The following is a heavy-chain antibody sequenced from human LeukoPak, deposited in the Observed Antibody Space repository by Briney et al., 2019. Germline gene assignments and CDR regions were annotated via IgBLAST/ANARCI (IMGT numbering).Heavy chain of an antibody. CDR3: ARDHQMIDCSGGSCYRGTKWFDP. V-gene: IGHV4-39*07. J-gene: IGHJ5*02. Sequence: PSETLSLTCTVSGASISSSSFYWGWIRQPPGKGLEWIGSIYYSGSTYYNPSLKSRVTISVDTSKNQFSLKLSSVTAADTAVYYCARDHQMIDCSGGSCYRGTKWFDPWGQGTLVTVSS. CDR2: IYYSGST. CDR1: GASISSSSFY. D-gene: IGHD2-15*01.